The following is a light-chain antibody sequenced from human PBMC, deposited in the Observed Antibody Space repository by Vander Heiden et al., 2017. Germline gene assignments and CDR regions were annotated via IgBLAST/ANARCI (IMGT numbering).Light chain of an antibody. J-gene: IGLJ1*01. V-gene: IGLV2-14*01. CDR3: NSYPSSPDV. Sequence: QSALTQPASVSGSPGQSITISCTGTSSDVGGYNYVSWYQQHPGKAPILMMYDVSNRPSGVSNRFSGSKSGNTASLTISGLQAEDEADYYCNSYPSSPDVFGTGTKLTVL. CDR1: SSDVGGYNY. CDR2: DVS.